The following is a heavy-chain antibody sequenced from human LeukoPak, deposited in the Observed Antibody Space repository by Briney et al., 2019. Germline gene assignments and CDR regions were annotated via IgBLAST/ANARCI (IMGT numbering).Heavy chain of an antibody. D-gene: IGHD2-2*02. V-gene: IGHV1-2*02. J-gene: IGHJ6*03. CDR2: INPNSGGT. Sequence: ASVKVSCKASGYTFTGYYMHWVRQAPGQGLEWMGWINPNSGGTNYAQKFQGRVTMTRDTSISTAYMELSRLRSDDTAVYYCARDSPHFCSSTSCYTVTTVPFLYYYMDVWGKGTTVTVSS. CDR3: ARDSPHFCSSTSCYTVTTVPFLYYYMDV. CDR1: GYTFTGYY.